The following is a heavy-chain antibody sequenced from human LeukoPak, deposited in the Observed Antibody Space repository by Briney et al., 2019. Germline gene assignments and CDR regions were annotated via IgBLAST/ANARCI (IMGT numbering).Heavy chain of an antibody. CDR1: GGSISSYY. V-gene: IGHV4-59*01. J-gene: IGHJ5*02. CDR2: IYYSGST. D-gene: IGHD3-10*01. Sequence: SETLSLTCTVSGGSISSYYWSWIRQPPGKGLEWIGYIYYSGSTNYNPSLKSRVTISVDTSKNQFSLKLTSVTAADTAVYFCARGGYYGSANDFRFDPWGQGTLVTVSS. CDR3: ARGGYYGSANDFRFDP.